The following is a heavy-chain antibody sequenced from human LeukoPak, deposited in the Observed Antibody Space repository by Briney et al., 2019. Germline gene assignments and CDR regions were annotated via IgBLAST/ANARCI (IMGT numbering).Heavy chain of an antibody. J-gene: IGHJ6*02. CDR3: ARSAGYYGMDV. Sequence: PSETLSLTCTVSGGSISSGDYYWSWIRQPPGKGLEWIGYIYYSGSTYYNPSLKSRVTISVDTSKNQFSLKLSSVTAADTAVYYCARSAGYYGMDVWGQGTTVTVSS. V-gene: IGHV4-30-4*01. CDR2: IYYSGST. CDR1: GGSISSGDYY.